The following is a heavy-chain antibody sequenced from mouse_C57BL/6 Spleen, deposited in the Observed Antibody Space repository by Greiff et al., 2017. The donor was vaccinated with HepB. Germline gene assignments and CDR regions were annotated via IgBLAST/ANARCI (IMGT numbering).Heavy chain of an antibody. CDR2: INPNNGGT. J-gene: IGHJ2*01. Sequence: EVQLQQSGPELVKPGASVKISCKASGYTFTDYYMNWVKQSHGKSLEWIGDINPNNGGTSYNQKFKGKATLTVDKSSSTAYMELRSLTSEDSAVYYCAGVPYFDYWGQGTTLTVSS. CDR3: AGVPYFDY. V-gene: IGHV1-26*01. CDR1: GYTFTDYY. D-gene: IGHD2-14*01.